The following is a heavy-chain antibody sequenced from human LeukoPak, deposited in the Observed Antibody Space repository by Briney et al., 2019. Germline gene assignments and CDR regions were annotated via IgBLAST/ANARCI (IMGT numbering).Heavy chain of an antibody. V-gene: IGHV2-5*02. CDR3: AHRRGYQFDY. CDR2: IYWDDDK. CDR1: GFSLSTTGVG. D-gene: IGHD2-15*01. J-gene: IGHJ4*02. Sequence: SGPTLVNPTQTLTLTCTFSGFSLSTTGVGVAWIRQPPGKALEWLALIYWDDDKRYSPSVKSRLTITKDTSKNQVVLTMSKMDPVDTATYFCAHRRGYQFDYWGQGTLVTVSS.